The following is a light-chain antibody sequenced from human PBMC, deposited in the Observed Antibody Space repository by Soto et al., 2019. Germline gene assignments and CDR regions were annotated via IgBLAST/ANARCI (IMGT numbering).Light chain of an antibody. J-gene: IGKJ1*01. CDR2: DAS. Sequence: DIQMTQSHSTLSASVGDRVTITCRASQSISSWLAWYQQKPGKAPKLLIYDASSLESGVPSRFSGSGSGTEFTLTISSLQPDDFATYYCQQYNSYSGTFGQGIKVDIK. CDR3: QQYNSYSGT. V-gene: IGKV1-5*01. CDR1: QSISSW.